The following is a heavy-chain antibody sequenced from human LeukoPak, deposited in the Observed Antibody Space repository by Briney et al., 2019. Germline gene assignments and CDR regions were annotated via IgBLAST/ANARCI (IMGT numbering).Heavy chain of an antibody. Sequence: ASVKVSCKASGYAFTGYYIHWVRQAPGQGLEWMGWINPNSGDTNYAQKFQGRVTMTRDTSFSTAYMELSSLRSDDTAVYYCARYDHYDDSPDLVGPRLDYLYAMDVWGQGAPVTVSS. V-gene: IGHV1-2*02. CDR3: ARYDHYDDSPDLVGPRLDYLYAMDV. CDR1: GYAFTGYY. CDR2: INPNSGDT. D-gene: IGHD3-22*01. J-gene: IGHJ6*02.